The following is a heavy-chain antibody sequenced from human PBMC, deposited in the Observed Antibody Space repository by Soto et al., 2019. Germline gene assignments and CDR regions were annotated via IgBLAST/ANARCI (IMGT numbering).Heavy chain of an antibody. Sequence: QVQLVESGGGVVQPGRSLRLSCAASGFTFSSYGMHWVRQAPGKGLEWVAVISYDGSNKYYADSVKGRFTISRDNSKNTLYLQMNSLRAEDTAVYYCAKDDGGYCSGGSCYSGPFDYWGQGTLVTVSS. V-gene: IGHV3-30*18. CDR2: ISYDGSNK. J-gene: IGHJ4*02. D-gene: IGHD2-15*01. CDR1: GFTFSSYG. CDR3: AKDDGGYCSGGSCYSGPFDY.